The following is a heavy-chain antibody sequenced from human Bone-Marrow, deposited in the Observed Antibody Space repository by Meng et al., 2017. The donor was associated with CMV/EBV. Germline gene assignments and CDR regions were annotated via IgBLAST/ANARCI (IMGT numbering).Heavy chain of an antibody. Sequence: GESLKISCAASGFTFSSYSMNWVRQAPGKGLEWVSSISCSSSYIYYADSVKGRFTISRDNAKNSLYLQMNSLRAEDTAVYYCARDWIVVPAANYYYYGMAVWGQGHTV. CDR2: ISCSSSYI. D-gene: IGHD2-2*01. CDR3: ARDWIVVPAANYYYYGMAV. V-gene: IGHV3-21*01. J-gene: IGHJ6*02. CDR1: GFTFSSYS.